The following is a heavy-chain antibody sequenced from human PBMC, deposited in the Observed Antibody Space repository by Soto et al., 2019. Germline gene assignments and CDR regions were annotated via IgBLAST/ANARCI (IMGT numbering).Heavy chain of an antibody. CDR3: ARGGCSGSSCHENWFDP. CDR1: GYTFTSYG. CDR2: ISAYNGNT. D-gene: IGHD2-15*01. J-gene: IGHJ5*02. V-gene: IGHV1-18*01. Sequence: ASVKVSCKASGYTFTSYGISWVREGAGQGLEWMGWISAYNGNTNYAQKLQGRVTMTTDTSTSTAYMELRSLRSDDTAVYYCARGGCSGSSCHENWFDPWGQGTLVTVSS.